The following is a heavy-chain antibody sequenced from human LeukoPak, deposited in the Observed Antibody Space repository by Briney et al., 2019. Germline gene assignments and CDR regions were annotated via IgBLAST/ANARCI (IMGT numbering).Heavy chain of an antibody. CDR1: GYTFTSYD. J-gene: IGHJ6*02. CDR3: ARVKYYYDFWSGYYTPGYYYYGMDV. V-gene: IGHV1-8*01. Sequence: ASVKVSCKASGYTFTSYDINWVRQATGQGLEWMGWMNPNSGNTGYAQKFQGRVTMTRNTSTSTAYMELSSLRSEDTAVYYCARVKYYYDFWSGYYTPGYYYYGMDVWGQGTTVTVSS. D-gene: IGHD3-3*01. CDR2: MNPNSGNT.